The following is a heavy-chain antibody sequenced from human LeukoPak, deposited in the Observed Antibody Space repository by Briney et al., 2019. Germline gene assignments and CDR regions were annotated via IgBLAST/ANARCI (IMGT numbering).Heavy chain of an antibody. V-gene: IGHV1-18*01. D-gene: IGHD4-11*01. CDR2: ISAYNGNT. Sequence: ASVKVSCKASGYTFTSYGISWVRQAPGQGLEWMGWISAYNGNTNYAQKLQGRVTMTTDTSTSTAYMELRSLRSEDTAVYYCAREGADYRGSYYMDVWGKGTTVTVSS. CDR3: AREGADYRGSYYMDV. CDR1: GYTFTSYG. J-gene: IGHJ6*03.